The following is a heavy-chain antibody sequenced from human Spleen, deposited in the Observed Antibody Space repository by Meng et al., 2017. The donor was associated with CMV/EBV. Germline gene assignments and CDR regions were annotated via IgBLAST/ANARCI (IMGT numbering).Heavy chain of an antibody. V-gene: IGHV3-30-3*01. CDR2: TSFDGSNK. CDR3: ARCRGSRYSGYDWQLDY. CDR1: GFSFSEAW. D-gene: IGHD5-12*01. J-gene: IGHJ4*02. Sequence: GGSLRLSCAVSGFSFSEAWMSWVRQAPGKGLEWLAVTSFDGSNKNYADSVKGRFTISRDNSKNTLYLQMNSPRAEDTAVYYCARCRGSRYSGYDWQLDYWGQGTLVTVSS.